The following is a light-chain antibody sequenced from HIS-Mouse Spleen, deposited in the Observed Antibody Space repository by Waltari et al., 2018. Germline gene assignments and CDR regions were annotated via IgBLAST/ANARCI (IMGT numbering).Light chain of an antibody. J-gene: IGLJ1*01. V-gene: IGLV3-10*01. CDR1: SLPEKY. CDR3: YSTDSSGNHYV. CDR2: EDS. Sequence: SYDLPQPPPVSVSPGHTARSTCSGDSLPEKYAYWYQQKSGQAPVLVIYEDSKRPSGIPERFSGSSSGTMATLTISGAQVEDEADYYCYSTDSSGNHYVFGTGTKVTVL.